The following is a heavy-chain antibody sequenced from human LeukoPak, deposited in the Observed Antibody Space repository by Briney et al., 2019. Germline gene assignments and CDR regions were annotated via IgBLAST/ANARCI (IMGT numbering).Heavy chain of an antibody. V-gene: IGHV1-58*02. CDR1: GFTFTNSA. CDR2: IVVGSGNT. CDR3: AADNQQTAV. Sequence: SVKVSCKASGFTFTNSAMQWVRQARGQRLEWIGWIVVGSGNTNYAQKFQDRVTMTRDKSTSTAYMELSGLGSEDTAVYYCAADNQQTAVWGQGTLVTVSS. D-gene: IGHD1-1*01. J-gene: IGHJ4*02.